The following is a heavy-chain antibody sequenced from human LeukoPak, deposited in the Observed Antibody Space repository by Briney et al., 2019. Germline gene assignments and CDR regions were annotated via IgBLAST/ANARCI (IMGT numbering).Heavy chain of an antibody. D-gene: IGHD6-13*01. CDR1: GFAFSSYG. CDR2: ISYDGSVK. Sequence: GGSLRLSCAASGFAFSSYGMHWVRQAPGKGLEWVAVISYDGSVKYYSDSVKGRFTISRDSSKNTLYLQMNSLRAEDTAVYYCAKEEQQLISHGFDYWGQGTLVTVSS. V-gene: IGHV3-30*18. J-gene: IGHJ4*02. CDR3: AKEEQQLISHGFDY.